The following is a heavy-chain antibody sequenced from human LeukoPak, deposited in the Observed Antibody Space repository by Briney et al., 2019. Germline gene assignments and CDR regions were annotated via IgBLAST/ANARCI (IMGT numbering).Heavy chain of an antibody. V-gene: IGHV3-30*07. D-gene: IGHD1-26*01. CDR1: GFTFSSYA. Sequence: PGGSLRLSCAASGFTFSSYAMHWVRQAPGKGLEWVAVISYDGSNKYYADSVKGRFTISRDNSKNTLFLQMNSLRAEDTAVYYCAKDLPSGSYWRGDFHYWGQGTLVTVSS. CDR2: ISYDGSNK. CDR3: AKDLPSGSYWRGDFHY. J-gene: IGHJ4*02.